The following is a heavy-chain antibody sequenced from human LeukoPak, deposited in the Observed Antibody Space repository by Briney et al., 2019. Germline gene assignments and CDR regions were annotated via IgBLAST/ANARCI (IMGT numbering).Heavy chain of an antibody. CDR3: AKESNYYGSGSYEVAFDI. J-gene: IGHJ3*02. V-gene: IGHV3-9*01. Sequence: GRSLRLSCAASGFTFDNYAMHWVRQAPGKGLEWVSGISWNSGSIAYADSVKGRFTISRDSAKNSLYLQMNSLRAEDTALYYCAKESNYYGSGSYEVAFDIWGQGTMVTVSS. CDR2: ISWNSGSI. D-gene: IGHD3-10*01. CDR1: GFTFDNYA.